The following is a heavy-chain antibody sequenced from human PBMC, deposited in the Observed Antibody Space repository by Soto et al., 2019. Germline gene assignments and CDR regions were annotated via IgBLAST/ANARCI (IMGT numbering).Heavy chain of an antibody. V-gene: IGHV1-18*01. CDR1: GYTFTSYG. CDR2: ISAYNGNT. J-gene: IGHJ4*02. Sequence: QVQLVQSGAEVKKPGASVKVSCKASGYTFTSYGISWVRQAPGQGLEWMGWISAYNGNTKYSQKFQGRVTITRDTSASTAYMELSSLRSEDTAVYYCAREELWTFDYWGQGTLVTVSS. D-gene: IGHD5-18*01. CDR3: AREELWTFDY.